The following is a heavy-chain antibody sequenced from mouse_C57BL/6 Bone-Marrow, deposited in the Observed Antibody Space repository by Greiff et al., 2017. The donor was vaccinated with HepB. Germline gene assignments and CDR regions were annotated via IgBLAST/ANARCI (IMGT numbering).Heavy chain of an antibody. J-gene: IGHJ1*03. Sequence: EVQLVESGPGLVKPSQSLSLTCSVSGYSITSGYYWNWIRQFPGNKLEWMGYRSYDGSNNYNPSLKNRNAIPRDTSKNQFCLKLTYVTPEDTATYDGARGSYWYFDVWGTGTTVTVSS. V-gene: IGHV3-6*01. CDR2: RSYDGSN. CDR1: GYSITSGYY. CDR3: ARGSYWYFDV.